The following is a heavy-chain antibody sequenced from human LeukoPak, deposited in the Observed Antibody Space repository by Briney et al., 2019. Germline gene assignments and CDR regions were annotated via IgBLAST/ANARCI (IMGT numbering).Heavy chain of an antibody. CDR2: IYYSGST. CDR3: ASSPRLTTSWFLFDS. D-gene: IGHD2-2*01. CDR1: VDSISSYY. V-gene: IGHV4-59*08. J-gene: IGHJ5*01. Sequence: SETLSLTCTVSVDSISSYYWSWIRQSPGKGLEWIGYIYYSGSTYYNPSLMSRVTISVDTSKNQFSLRLTSVTAADTAVYYCASSPRLTTSWFLFDSWGHGTLVTVSS.